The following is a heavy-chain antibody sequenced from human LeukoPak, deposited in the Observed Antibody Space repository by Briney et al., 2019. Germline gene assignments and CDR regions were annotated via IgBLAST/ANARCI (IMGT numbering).Heavy chain of an antibody. CDR3: ARSGVDYDFWSGLPRGTFDY. CDR2: ISAYNGNT. CDR1: GYTFTSYG. J-gene: IGHJ4*02. Sequence: ASVKVSCKASGYTFTSYGISWVRQAPGQGLEWMGWISAYNGNTNYAQKLQGRATMTTDTSTSTAYMELRSLRSDDTAVYYCARSGVDYDFWSGLPRGTFDYWGQGTLVTVSS. V-gene: IGHV1-18*01. D-gene: IGHD3-3*01.